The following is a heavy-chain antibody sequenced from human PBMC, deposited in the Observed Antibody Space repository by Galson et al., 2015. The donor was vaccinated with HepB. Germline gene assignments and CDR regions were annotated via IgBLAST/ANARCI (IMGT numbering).Heavy chain of an antibody. D-gene: IGHD4-17*01. V-gene: IGHV3-9*01. CDR1: GFTFDDYA. CDR2: ISWNSGSI. CDR3: AKVGYGDHVGAFDI. J-gene: IGHJ3*02. Sequence: SLRLSCAASGFTFDDYAMHWVRQAPGKGLEWVSGISWNSGSIGYADSVKGRVTISRDNAKNSLYLQMNSLRAEDTALYYCAKVGYGDHVGAFDIWSQGTMVTVSS.